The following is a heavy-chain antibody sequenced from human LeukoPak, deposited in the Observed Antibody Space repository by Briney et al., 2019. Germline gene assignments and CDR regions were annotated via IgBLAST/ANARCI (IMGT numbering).Heavy chain of an antibody. Sequence: QPGRSLRLSCVASGFTFSSYAMSWVRQAPGKGLEWVASIGDNGGTTYYLDSVRGRFTISRDNSKNTLYLQMNSLRAEDTATYSCARDIRGSGNYGWFDPWGQGTLVTVSS. D-gene: IGHD3-10*01. J-gene: IGHJ5*02. CDR3: ARDIRGSGNYGWFDP. V-gene: IGHV3-23*01. CDR2: IGDNGGTT. CDR1: GFTFSSYA.